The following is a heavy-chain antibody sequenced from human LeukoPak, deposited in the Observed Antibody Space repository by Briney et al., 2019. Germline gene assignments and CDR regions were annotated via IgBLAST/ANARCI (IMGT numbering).Heavy chain of an antibody. J-gene: IGHJ6*03. Sequence: GGSLRLSCAASGFTFSSYAMCWVRQAPGKGLEWVSGISGSGGSTYYLDSVKGRFTISRDNSKNTLYLQMNSLRAEDTAVYYCAKDFDGSTWFGRNYMDVWGKGTTVTVSS. V-gene: IGHV3-23*01. CDR3: AKDFDGSTWFGRNYMDV. CDR1: GFTFSSYA. D-gene: IGHD6-13*01. CDR2: ISGSGGST.